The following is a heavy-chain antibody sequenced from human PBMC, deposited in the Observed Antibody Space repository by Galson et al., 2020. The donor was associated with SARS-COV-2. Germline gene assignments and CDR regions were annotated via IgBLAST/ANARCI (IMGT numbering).Heavy chain of an antibody. J-gene: IGHJ4*02. D-gene: IGHD4-17*01. Sequence: GGSLRLSCAASGFTFSRYAMAWVRQAPGKGLEWVSGISGGGGSTYYADSVKGRFTISRDISQNTVYLQMSSLRAEDTAVYYCAKDRGNDYGDQLDFWGQGTHVTVSS. CDR2: ISGGGGST. V-gene: IGHV3-23*01. CDR1: GFTFSRYA. CDR3: AKDRGNDYGDQLDF.